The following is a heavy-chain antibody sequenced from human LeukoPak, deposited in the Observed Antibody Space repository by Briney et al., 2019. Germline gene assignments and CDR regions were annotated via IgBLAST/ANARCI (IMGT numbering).Heavy chain of an antibody. CDR3: ASFSCSGGSCYSAYDAFDI. D-gene: IGHD2-15*01. Sequence: ASVKVSCKASGYTFTSYGISWVRQAPGQGLEWMGWISAYNGNTNYAQKLQGRVTMTTDTSASTAYMELRSLRSDDTAVYYCASFSCSGGSCYSAYDAFDIWGQGTMVTVSS. CDR2: ISAYNGNT. CDR1: GYTFTSYG. J-gene: IGHJ3*02. V-gene: IGHV1-18*01.